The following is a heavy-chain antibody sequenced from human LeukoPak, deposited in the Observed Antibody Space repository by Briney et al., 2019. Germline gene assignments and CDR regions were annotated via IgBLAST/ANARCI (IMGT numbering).Heavy chain of an antibody. CDR2: INHSGST. CDR3: ARASGSPPRSPSVRNWFDP. V-gene: IGHV4-34*01. D-gene: IGHD3-10*01. J-gene: IGHJ5*02. Sequence: PSETLSLTRAVYGGSFSGYYWSWIRQPPGKGLEWIGEINHSGSTNYNPSLKSRVTISVDTSKNQFSLKLSSVTAADTAVYYCARASGSPPRSPSVRNWFDPWGQGTLVTVSS. CDR1: GGSFSGYY.